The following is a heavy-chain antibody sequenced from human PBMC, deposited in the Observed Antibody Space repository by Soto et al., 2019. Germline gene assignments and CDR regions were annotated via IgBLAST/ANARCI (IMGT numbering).Heavy chain of an antibody. D-gene: IGHD2-15*01. CDR3: ARGPTYQTYKDNRSAHQFDY. CDR2: IYYSGST. V-gene: IGHV4-30-4*01. CDR1: GGSISSGDYF. J-gene: IGHJ4*02. Sequence: SETLSLTCTVSGGSISSGDYFWSWIRQPPGKGLEWVGYIYYSGSTYYDPSLKSRVTISVDTSKNQFSLKLSSVTAADTAVYYCARGPTYQTYKDNRSAHQFDYWGQGTLVTVSS.